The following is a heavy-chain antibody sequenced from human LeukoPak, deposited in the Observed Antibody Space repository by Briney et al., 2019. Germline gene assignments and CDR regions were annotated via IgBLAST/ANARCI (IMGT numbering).Heavy chain of an antibody. CDR2: INPNSGGT. D-gene: IGHD6-6*01. CDR1: GYSFTNYG. Sequence: ASVKVSCKASGYSFTNYGFSWVRQAPGQGLEWMGWINPNSGGTNYAQKFQGRVTMTRDTSISTAYMELSRLRSDDTAVYYCASGPSDLGSSSQYWGQGTLVTVSS. J-gene: IGHJ4*02. V-gene: IGHV1-2*02. CDR3: ASGPSDLGSSSQY.